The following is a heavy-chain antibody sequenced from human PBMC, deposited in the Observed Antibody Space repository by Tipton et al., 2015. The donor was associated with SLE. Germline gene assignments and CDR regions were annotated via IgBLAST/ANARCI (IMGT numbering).Heavy chain of an antibody. CDR3: ARWHDYVVLPLGMDV. V-gene: IGHV3-23*01. CDR1: GFTFSSYA. CDR2: ISGRGTST. D-gene: IGHD4-17*01. J-gene: IGHJ6*02. Sequence: SLRLSCAASGFTFSSYAMSWVRQAPGKGLEWVSVISGRGTSTYYADSVKGRFTISRDNSKNTLYLQMNSLRAEDTAVYYCARWHDYVVLPLGMDVWGLGTTVTVSS.